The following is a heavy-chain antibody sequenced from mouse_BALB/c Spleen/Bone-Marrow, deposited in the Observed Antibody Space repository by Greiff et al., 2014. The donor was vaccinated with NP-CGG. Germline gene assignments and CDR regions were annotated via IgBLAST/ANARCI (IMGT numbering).Heavy chain of an antibody. Sequence: EVKLVESGGGLVQPGGSLKLSCAASGFDFSRYWMSWVRQAPGKGLEWIGEINPDSSTINYTPSLKDKFIISRDNAKNTLYLQMSKVRSEDTALYYCARLHYYGYGIYWGQGTLVTVSA. V-gene: IGHV4-1*02. CDR2: INPDSSTI. J-gene: IGHJ3*01. D-gene: IGHD1-2*01. CDR1: GFDFSRYW. CDR3: ARLHYYGYGIY.